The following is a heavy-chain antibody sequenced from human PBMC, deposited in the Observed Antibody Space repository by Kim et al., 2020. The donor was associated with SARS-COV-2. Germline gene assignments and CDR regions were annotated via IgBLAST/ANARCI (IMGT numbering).Heavy chain of an antibody. J-gene: IGHJ4*02. CDR1: GYTFTSYA. Sequence: ASVKVSCKASGYTFTSYAMHWVRQAPGQRLEWMGWINAGNGNTKYSQKFQGRVTITRDTSASTAYMELSSLRSEDTAVYYCARMYYDYIWGSYRRGPFDYWGQGTLVTVSS. D-gene: IGHD3-16*02. V-gene: IGHV1-3*01. CDR3: ARMYYDYIWGSYRRGPFDY. CDR2: INAGNGNT.